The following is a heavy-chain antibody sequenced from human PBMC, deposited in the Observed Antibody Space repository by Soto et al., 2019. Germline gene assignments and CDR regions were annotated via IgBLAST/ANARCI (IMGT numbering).Heavy chain of an antibody. V-gene: IGHV3-23*01. J-gene: IGHJ6*03. D-gene: IGHD3-10*01. CDR1: GFTFSSYA. Sequence: PGGSLRLSCAASGFTFSSYAMSWVRQAPGKGLEWVSAISGSGGSTYYADSVKGRFTISRDNSKNTLYLQMNSLRAEDTAVYYCARRGAIGFYYYYYMDVWGKGPTVTVS. CDR3: ARRGAIGFYYYYYMDV. CDR2: ISGSGGST.